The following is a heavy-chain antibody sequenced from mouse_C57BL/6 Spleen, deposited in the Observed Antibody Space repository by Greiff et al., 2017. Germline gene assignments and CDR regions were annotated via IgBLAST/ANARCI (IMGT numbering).Heavy chain of an antibody. CDR1: GYTFTSYW. D-gene: IGHD3-3*01. V-gene: IGHV1-69*01. CDR2: IDPSDSYT. Sequence: VQLQQPGAELVMPGASVKLSCKASGYTFTSYWMHWVKQRPGQGLEWIGEIDPSDSYTNYNQKFKGKSTLTVAKSSSTAYMQLSSLTSEDSAVYYCARSGGWVDYWGQGTTLTVSS. J-gene: IGHJ2*01. CDR3: ARSGGWVDY.